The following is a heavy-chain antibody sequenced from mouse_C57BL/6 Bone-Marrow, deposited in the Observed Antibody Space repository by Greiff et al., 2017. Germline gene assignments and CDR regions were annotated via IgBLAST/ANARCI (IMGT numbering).Heavy chain of an antibody. V-gene: IGHV5-17*01. D-gene: IGHD1-1*01. J-gene: IGHJ1*03. CDR1: GFTFSDYG. CDR2: ISSGRSTI. CDR3: ARPYYGSSHWYFDV. Sequence: EVHLVESGGGLVKPGGSLKLSCAASGFTFSDYGMHWVRQAPEKGLEWVAYISSGRSTIYYADPVKGRFTISRDNAKNTLFLQMTSLRSEDTAMYYCARPYYGSSHWYFDVWGTGTTVTVSS.